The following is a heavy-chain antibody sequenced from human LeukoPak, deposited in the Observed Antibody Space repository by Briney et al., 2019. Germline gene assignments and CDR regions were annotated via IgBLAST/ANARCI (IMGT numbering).Heavy chain of an antibody. CDR2: INHSGST. Sequence: SETLSLTCAVYGGSFSGYYWSWIRQPPGKGLEWIGEINHSGSTNYNPSLKSRVTTSVDTSKNQFSLKLSSVTAADTAVYYCARARPGGSYYMDVWGKGTTVTVSS. CDR3: ARARPGGSYYMDV. J-gene: IGHJ6*03. V-gene: IGHV4-34*01. D-gene: IGHD1-26*01. CDR1: GGSFSGYY.